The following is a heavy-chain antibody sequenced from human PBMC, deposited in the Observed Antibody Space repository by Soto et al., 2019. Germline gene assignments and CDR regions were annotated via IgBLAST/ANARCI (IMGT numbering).Heavy chain of an antibody. Sequence: EVQLLESGGGLVQPGGSLRLSCAASGFPLSTYGMTWVRQAPGKGLEWVSAITGTGGNTYYVDSVKRRFTSSRDNSNNILYLQVNSLRVEDTTVYYCARIRGYWYGMDVWGQGTAVTVSS. J-gene: IGHJ6*02. CDR2: ITGTGGNT. V-gene: IGHV3-23*01. CDR1: GFPLSTYG. CDR3: ARIRGYWYGMDV.